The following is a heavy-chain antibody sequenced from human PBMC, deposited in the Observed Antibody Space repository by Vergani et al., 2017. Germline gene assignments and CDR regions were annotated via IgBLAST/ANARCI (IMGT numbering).Heavy chain of an antibody. D-gene: IGHD6-19*01. CDR3: ARVGAVAPGWYFDL. V-gene: IGHV4-61*01. CDR1: GGSISSSSYY. CDR2: IYYSGST. J-gene: IGHJ2*01. Sequence: QLQLQESGPGLVKPSETLSLTCTVSGGSISSSSYYWSWIRQPPGKGLEWIGYIYYSGSTNYNPSLKSRVTISVDTSKNQFSLKLSSVTAADTAVYYCARVGAVAPGWYFDLWGRGTLVTVSS.